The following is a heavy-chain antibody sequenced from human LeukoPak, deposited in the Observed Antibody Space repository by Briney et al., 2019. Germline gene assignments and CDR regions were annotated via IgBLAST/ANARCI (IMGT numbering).Heavy chain of an antibody. CDR3: ARDRSKGTDAFDI. D-gene: IGHD1-1*01. Sequence: SETLSLTCTVSGGSISSYYWSWIRRPAGKGLEWIGRIYTSGSTNYNPSLKSRVTISVDTSKNQFSLKLSSVTAADTAVYYCARDRSKGTDAFDIWGQGTMVTVSS. CDR1: GGSISSYY. J-gene: IGHJ3*02. V-gene: IGHV4-4*07. CDR2: IYTSGST.